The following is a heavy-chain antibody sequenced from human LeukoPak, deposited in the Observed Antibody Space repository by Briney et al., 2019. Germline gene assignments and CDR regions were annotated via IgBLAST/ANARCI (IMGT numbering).Heavy chain of an antibody. CDR2: INHSGSN. V-gene: IGHV4-34*01. Sequence: SETLSPTCAVYGGSFRGYYWSWVCHPPGRGLEWIEEINHSGSNNYNPSLKSRVTISVDTSKNQFSLKLSAVTAAYTAVYYCARGQLELRRWGQGTLVTVSS. CDR1: GGSFRGYY. D-gene: IGHD1-7*01. CDR3: ARGQLELRR. J-gene: IGHJ4*02.